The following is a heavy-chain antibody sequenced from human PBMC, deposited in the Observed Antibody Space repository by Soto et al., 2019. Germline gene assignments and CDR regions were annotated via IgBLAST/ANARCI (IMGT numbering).Heavy chain of an antibody. CDR3: AKTTHSSFEYYLDY. CDR2: ISGRGGST. J-gene: IGHJ4*02. CDR1: GFTFSSYG. D-gene: IGHD5-18*01. Sequence: GESLKISCAASGFTFSSYGMSWVRQAPGKGLEWVSGISGRGGSTHYADSVKGRFTMSSDNSKNTLYLQMNSLRAEDTAVYYCAKTTHSSFEYYLDYWGQGTLVTVSS. V-gene: IGHV3-23*01.